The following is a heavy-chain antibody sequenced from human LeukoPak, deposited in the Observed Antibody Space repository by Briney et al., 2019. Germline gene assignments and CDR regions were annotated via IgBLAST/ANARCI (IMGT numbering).Heavy chain of an antibody. CDR2: VTGSGSAT. D-gene: IGHD4-17*01. CDR3: AKAMSTVMGGTDY. J-gene: IGHJ4*02. V-gene: IGHV3-23*01. Sequence: GGSLRLSCAASGFIVSSDYVTWVRQASGKGLEWVSTVTGSGSATYYADSVKGRFIISRDNSKNTLYLQMNSLRADDTALYYCAKAMSTVMGGTDYWGQGTLVTVSS. CDR1: GFIVSSDY.